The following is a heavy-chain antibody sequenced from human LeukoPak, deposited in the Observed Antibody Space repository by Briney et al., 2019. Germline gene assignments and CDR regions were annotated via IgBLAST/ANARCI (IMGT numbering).Heavy chain of an antibody. CDR3: ARGLVVPAATPLYYFDY. V-gene: IGHV4-30-2*01. J-gene: IGHJ4*02. Sequence: PSETLSLTCTVSGGSISSGGYYWSWIRQPPGKGLEWIGYIYHSGSTHYNPSLKSRVTISVDRSKNQFSLKLSSVTAADTAVYYCARGLVVPAATPLYYFDYWGQGTLVTVSS. D-gene: IGHD2-2*01. CDR1: GGSISSGGYY. CDR2: IYHSGST.